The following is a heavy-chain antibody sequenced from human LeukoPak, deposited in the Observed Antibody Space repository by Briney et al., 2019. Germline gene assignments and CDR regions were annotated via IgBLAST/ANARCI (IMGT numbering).Heavy chain of an antibody. CDR2: IDPLDGET. D-gene: IGHD3-10*01. J-gene: IGHJ4*02. CDR3: ARDHEERGPYLDL. V-gene: IGHV1-69-2*01. Sequence: ASVRVSCKSSGYPFTDYYIHWLQQAPGKGGEWMGRIDPLDGETTYAETFLGRVTFTADRSTSTIYMELNSLTFADRAVYYCARDHEERGPYLDLWGQGTQVFVSS. CDR1: GYPFTDYY.